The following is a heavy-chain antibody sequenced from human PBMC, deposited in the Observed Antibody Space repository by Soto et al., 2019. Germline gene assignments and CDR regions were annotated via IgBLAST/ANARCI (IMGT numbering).Heavy chain of an antibody. CDR1: GFSFSSFA. Sequence: GGSLRLSCEASGFSFSSFAMNWVRQAPGRGLEWVSYISDDGASIYYADSLKGRFTISRDNAKNSLSLQMNNLRAEDTAVYYCARENSVQAWLHHFDHWGRGTLVTVSS. J-gene: IGHJ4*02. D-gene: IGHD5-18*01. V-gene: IGHV3-48*03. CDR2: ISDDGASI. CDR3: ARENSVQAWLHHFDH.